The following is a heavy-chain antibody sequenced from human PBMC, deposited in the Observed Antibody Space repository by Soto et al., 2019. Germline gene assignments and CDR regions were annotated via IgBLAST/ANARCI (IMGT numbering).Heavy chain of an antibody. V-gene: IGHV3-23*01. Sequence: DVQLLESGGGLVQWGGSLRLSCVTSGVTFSTYGMTWVRQAPGKGLEWGSYGGSGGSRYYAESVKGRFTISRDNSKNTLSLEMNSLRAEDTATYYCVKFRGRAYPYYYMDVWGKGTTVTVSS. J-gene: IGHJ6*03. D-gene: IGHD3-10*01. CDR3: VKFRGRAYPYYYMDV. CDR1: GVTFSTYG. CDR2: GGSGGSR.